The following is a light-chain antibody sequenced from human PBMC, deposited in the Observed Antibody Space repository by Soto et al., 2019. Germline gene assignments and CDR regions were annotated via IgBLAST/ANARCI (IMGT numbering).Light chain of an antibody. Sequence: EIVFTQSPGTLSLSPEERATLSCRASQSVVSSYLAWYQQKLGQAPRLIIYGASTRETGIPARFSGSGAGTECTLTINSLQSEDVAVDYCLQYNNSTRTFGQGTQVDIK. CDR3: LQYNNSTRT. J-gene: IGKJ1*01. CDR1: QSVVSSY. CDR2: GAS. V-gene: IGKV3-15*01.